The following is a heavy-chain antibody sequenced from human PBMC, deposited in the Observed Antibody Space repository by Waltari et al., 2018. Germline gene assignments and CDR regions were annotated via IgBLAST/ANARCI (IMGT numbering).Heavy chain of an antibody. J-gene: IGHJ4*02. CDR3: AREITMVQGVIDY. CDR2: IYYSGST. Sequence: QLQLQESGPGLVKPSETLSLTCTVSGGSISSSSYYWGWIRQPPGKGLEWIGSIYYSGSTYYNPSLKSRVTISVDTSKNQFSLKLSSVTAADTAVYYCAREITMVQGVIDYWGQGTLVTVSS. V-gene: IGHV4-39*07. D-gene: IGHD3-10*01. CDR1: GGSISSSSYY.